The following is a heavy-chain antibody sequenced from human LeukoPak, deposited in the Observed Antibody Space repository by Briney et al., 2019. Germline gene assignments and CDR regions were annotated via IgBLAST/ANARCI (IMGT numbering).Heavy chain of an antibody. V-gene: IGHV3-21*01. CDR1: GFXFNTYS. J-gene: IGHJ3*02. Sequence: GGSLRLSCAASGFXFNTYSINWVRQAPGKGLEWVSSISSTSAHIFYADSVKGRFSISRDNAKNSLYLQMNSLRVEDTAVYYCTSRYCTTTNCYSFDNWGHGTLVTVSS. CDR2: ISSTSAHI. CDR3: TSRYCTTTNCYSFDN. D-gene: IGHD2-2*01.